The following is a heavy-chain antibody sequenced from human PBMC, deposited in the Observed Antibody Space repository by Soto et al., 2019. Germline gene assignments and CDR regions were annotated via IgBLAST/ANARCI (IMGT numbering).Heavy chain of an antibody. CDR2: IYHSGST. CDR3: ARVVRTIFGVVTSMDV. D-gene: IGHD3-3*01. V-gene: IGHV4-38-2*01. Sequence: SETLSLTCAVSGYSISIGYYCGCIRQPPGKGLEWIGSIYHSGSTYYNPSLKSRVTISVDTSKNQFSLKLSSVTAADTAVYYCARVVRTIFGVVTSMDVWGQGTTVTVSS. J-gene: IGHJ6*02. CDR1: GYSISIGYY.